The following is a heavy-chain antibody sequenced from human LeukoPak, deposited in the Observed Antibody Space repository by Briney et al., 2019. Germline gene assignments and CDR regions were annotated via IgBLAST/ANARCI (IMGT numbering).Heavy chain of an antibody. V-gene: IGHV4-59*01. D-gene: IGHD6-19*01. CDR2: ISYSGRT. J-gene: IGHJ4*02. CDR1: GGSISGYY. Sequence: PSETLSLTCTVSGGSISGYYWSWIRQPPGKGLDWVGYISYSGRTNYNPSLKSRGTISVDPSKNQFSLKLSSVTAADTAIYYCARDGRAGSLFAYWGQGTMVTVPS. CDR3: ARDGRAGSLFAY.